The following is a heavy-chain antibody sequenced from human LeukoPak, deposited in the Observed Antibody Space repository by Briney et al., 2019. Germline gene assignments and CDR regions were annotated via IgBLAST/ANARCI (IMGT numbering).Heavy chain of an antibody. CDR3: ARVRGDVLSGHRTGYYYAMDV. V-gene: IGHV3-30*04. J-gene: IGHJ6*02. CDR1: GFTFTRFA. D-gene: IGHD3-3*01. CDR2: ISYDGSNK. Sequence: GGSLRLSCAASGFTFTRFAMYWVRQAPGKGLEWVALISYDGSNKYYADSVKGRFTISRDNSKNTVYLQMNSPRAEDTAVYYCARVRGDVLSGHRTGYYYAMDVWGQGTTVTVSS.